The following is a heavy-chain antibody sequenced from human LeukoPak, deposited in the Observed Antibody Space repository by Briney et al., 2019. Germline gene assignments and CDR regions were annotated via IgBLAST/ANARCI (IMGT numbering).Heavy chain of an antibody. CDR1: GYTFTNYG. CDR2: ISVNNGNT. V-gene: IGHV1-18*01. J-gene: IGHJ3*02. Sequence: GASVKVSCKASGYTFTNYGISWLRQAPRQGLEWMGWISVNNGNTNYAQNFQDRVTMTTDTSTSTAYMELSSLRSEDTAVYYCARPYYDFWSGYTKPPDAFDIWGQGTMVTVSS. D-gene: IGHD3-3*01. CDR3: ARPYYDFWSGYTKPPDAFDI.